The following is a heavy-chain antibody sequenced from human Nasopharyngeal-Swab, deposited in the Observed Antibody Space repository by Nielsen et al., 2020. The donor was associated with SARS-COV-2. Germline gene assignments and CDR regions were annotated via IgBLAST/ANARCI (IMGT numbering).Heavy chain of an antibody. CDR3: ARDQLDHPYDYVWGTYRYSYFDY. D-gene: IGHD3-16*02. J-gene: IGHJ4*02. CDR2: IKQDGSEK. CDR1: GFTLSSYW. Sequence: GGSLRLSCAASGFTLSSYWMSWVRQAPGKGLVWVATIKQDGSEKYSVDSAKGRFTISRDNAKNSLYLQMYSLRAEDTAVYYCARDQLDHPYDYVWGTYRYSYFDYWGQGTLVTVSS. V-gene: IGHV3-7*01.